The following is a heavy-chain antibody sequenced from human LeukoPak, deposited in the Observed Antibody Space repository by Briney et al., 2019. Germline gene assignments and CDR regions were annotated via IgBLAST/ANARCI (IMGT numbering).Heavy chain of an antibody. V-gene: IGHV3-21*01. D-gene: IGHD6-19*01. CDR2: ISSTSTYT. CDR1: GFTFSSFN. J-gene: IGHJ4*02. CDR3: ARVSYSSGWFFDY. Sequence: GVLRLSCAASGFTFSSFNMSWVRQAPGKGLEWVSSISSTSTYTYDADSVKGRFTISRDNAKNSLYLQMNSLRAEDTAVYYCARVSYSSGWFFDYWGQGTLVTVSS.